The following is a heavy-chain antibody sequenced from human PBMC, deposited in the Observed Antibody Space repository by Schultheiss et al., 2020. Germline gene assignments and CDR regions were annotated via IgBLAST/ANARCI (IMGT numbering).Heavy chain of an antibody. J-gene: IGHJ4*02. CDR1: GSTFTSYG. CDR2: ISAYNGNT. V-gene: IGHV1-18*01. D-gene: IGHD3-22*01. CDR3: ARRDSSGYYGSLDY. Sequence: ASVKVSCKASGSTFTSYGISWVRQAPGQGLEWMGWISAYNGNTNYAQKLQGRVTMTTDTSTSTAYMELSSLRSEDTAVYYCARRDSSGYYGSLDYWGQGTLVTVSS.